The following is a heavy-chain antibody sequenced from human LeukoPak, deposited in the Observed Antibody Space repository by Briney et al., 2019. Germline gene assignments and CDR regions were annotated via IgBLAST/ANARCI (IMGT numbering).Heavy chain of an antibody. D-gene: IGHD2-2*02. Sequence: PSEALSLTCTVSGGSISSYYWSWIRQPAGKGLEWIGRIYTSGSTNYNPSLKSRVTMSVNTSKNQFSLKLSSVTAADTAVYYCARDLVAYCSSTSCYSDYYYYGMDVWGQGTTVTVS. V-gene: IGHV4-4*07. J-gene: IGHJ6*02. CDR3: ARDLVAYCSSTSCYSDYYYYGMDV. CDR1: GGSISSYY. CDR2: IYTSGST.